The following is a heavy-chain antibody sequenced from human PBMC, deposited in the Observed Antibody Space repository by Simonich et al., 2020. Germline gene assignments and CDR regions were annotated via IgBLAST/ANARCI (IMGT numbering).Heavy chain of an antibody. V-gene: IGHV3-9*01. CDR2: IGVKSSSI. Sequence: EVKLVESGGGLVQPGRSLRLSCAASGFTFDDYAMHWVRQAPGKGLGWVSGIGVKSSSIDYADAVKGRFTISRDNAKTSLYLQMNSLRAEDTALYYCAKDIAAAGAEYFQHWGQGTLVTVSS. J-gene: IGHJ1*01. CDR3: AKDIAAAGAEYFQH. D-gene: IGHD6-13*01. CDR1: GFTFDDYA.